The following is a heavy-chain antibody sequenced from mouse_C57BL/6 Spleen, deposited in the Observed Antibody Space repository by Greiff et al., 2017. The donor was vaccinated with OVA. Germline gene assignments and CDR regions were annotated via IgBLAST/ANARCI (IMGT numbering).Heavy chain of an antibody. CDR2: ILPGSGST. CDR1: GYTFTGYW. CDR3: ARRGYSFYYAMDY. D-gene: IGHD2-12*01. J-gene: IGHJ4*01. Sequence: QVQLQQSGAELMKPGASVKPSCKATGYTFTGYWIEWVKQRPGHGLEWIGEILPGSGSTNYNEKFKGKATFTADTSSNTAYMQLSSLTTEDSAIYYGARRGYSFYYAMDYWGQGTSVTVAS. V-gene: IGHV1-9*01.